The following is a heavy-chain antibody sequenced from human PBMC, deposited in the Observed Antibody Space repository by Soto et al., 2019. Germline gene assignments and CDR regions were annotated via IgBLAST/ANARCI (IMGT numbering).Heavy chain of an antibody. CDR2: IRYDGSEK. D-gene: IGHD6-13*01. V-gene: IGHV3-33*01. J-gene: IGHJ5*02. CDR3: ARDAIAAAGQGEGWFDP. Sequence: PGGSLRLSCAASGFTFSSYGMHWVRQAPGKGLEWVAVIRYDGSEKYYVDSVKGRFTISRDNAKNSLYLQMNSLRAEDTAVYYCARDAIAAAGQGEGWFDPWGQGTLVTVSS. CDR1: GFTFSSYG.